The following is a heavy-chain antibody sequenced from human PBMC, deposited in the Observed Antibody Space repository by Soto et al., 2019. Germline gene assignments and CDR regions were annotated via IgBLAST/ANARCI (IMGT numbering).Heavy chain of an antibody. CDR3: ARLGFCSSTDCYVNAFDI. CDR2: MFYSGSST. V-gene: IGHV4-59*08. J-gene: IGHJ3*02. CDR1: DDCSCSSY. D-gene: IGHD2-2*01. Sequence: PSVTLSVDCSVADDCSCSSYWRCIRQPPGKGLEWIGYMFYSGSSTNYNPSLKSRVTISVDTSKNQFSLKLSSVTAADTAVYYCARLGFCSSTDCYVNAFDIWGQRTMVTVS.